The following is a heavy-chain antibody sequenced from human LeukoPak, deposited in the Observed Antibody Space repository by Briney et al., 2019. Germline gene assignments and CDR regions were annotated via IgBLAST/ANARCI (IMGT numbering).Heavy chain of an antibody. J-gene: IGHJ4*02. V-gene: IGHV4-39*07. Sequence: SETLSLTCTVPGDSIISSRYYWGWIRQPPGKGLEWIGNIYPDGNTYDNPSLRSRVTIAVDTSKNQFSLSLSSVTAADTAVYYCATYDYSNYGSGIFDYWGQGTRVTVSS. CDR2: IYPDGNT. CDR1: GDSIISSRYY. CDR3: ATYDYSNYGSGIFDY. D-gene: IGHD4-11*01.